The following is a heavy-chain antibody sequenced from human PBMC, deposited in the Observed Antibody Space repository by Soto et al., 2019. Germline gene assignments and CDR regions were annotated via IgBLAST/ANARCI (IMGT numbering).Heavy chain of an antibody. V-gene: IGHV4-30-4*01. J-gene: IGHJ2*01. CDR1: GGSINNDDFY. D-gene: IGHD3-22*01. Sequence: QLQESGPGLVKPSQTLSLTCSVSGGSINNDDFYWSWLRQTPGKGLQWIGYVYYSGSSDYIPSLKSRLSMSIDKSKNQFTLKLSSVTAADTAIYYCARMSYYYDKWYFDLWGRGTLVTVSS. CDR2: VYYSGSS. CDR3: ARMSYYYDKWYFDL.